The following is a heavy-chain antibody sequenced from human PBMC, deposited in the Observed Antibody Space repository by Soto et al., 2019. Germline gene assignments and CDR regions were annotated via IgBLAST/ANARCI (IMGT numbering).Heavy chain of an antibody. D-gene: IGHD3-22*01. J-gene: IGHJ3*02. CDR1: GGSISSGGYY. CDR3: AREDSTYYYDSSGYSLLYARAFDI. Sequence: QVQLQESGPGLVKPSQTLSLTCTVSGGSISSGGYYWSWIRQHPGKGLEWIGYIYDSGSTYYNPSLKNRVTISVYTSKNQFSLKLSSVTAAETAVYYCAREDSTYYYDSSGYSLLYARAFDIWGQGPMVTVAA. V-gene: IGHV4-31*03. CDR2: IYDSGST.